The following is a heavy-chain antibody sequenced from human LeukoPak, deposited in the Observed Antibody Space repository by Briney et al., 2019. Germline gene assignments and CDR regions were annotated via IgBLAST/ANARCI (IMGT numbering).Heavy chain of an antibody. V-gene: IGHV3-30*03. D-gene: IGHD5-12*01. J-gene: IGHJ6*02. CDR1: GFTFSSYG. CDR2: ISYDGSNK. CDR3: ARDWASYSGYGEYGMDV. Sequence: GRSLRLSCAASGFTFSSYGMHWVRQAPGKGLEWVAVISYDGSNKYYADSVKGRFTISRDNSKNTLYLQMNSLRAEDTAVYYCARDWASYSGYGEYGMDVWGQGTTVTVSS.